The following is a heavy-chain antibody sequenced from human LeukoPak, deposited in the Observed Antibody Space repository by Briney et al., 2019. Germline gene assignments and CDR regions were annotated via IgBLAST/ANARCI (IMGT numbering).Heavy chain of an antibody. D-gene: IGHD3-3*01. CDR2: ISAYNGNT. CDR3: AREINSIFGVVTPEFDY. V-gene: IGHV1-18*01. Sequence: GASVKVSCKASGYTFTSYGISWVRQAPGQGLEWIGWISAYNGNTNYAQKLQGRVTMTTDTSTSTAYMELRSLRSDDTAVYYCAREINSIFGVVTPEFDYWGQGTLVTVSS. J-gene: IGHJ4*02. CDR1: GYTFTSYG.